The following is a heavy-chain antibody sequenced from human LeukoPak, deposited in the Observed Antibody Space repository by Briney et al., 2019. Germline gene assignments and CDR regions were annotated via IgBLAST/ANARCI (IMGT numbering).Heavy chain of an antibody. V-gene: IGHV5-51*01. D-gene: IGHD3-10*01. CDR2: IYPGDSDT. CDR1: GFSFTNYW. J-gene: IGHJ4*02. Sequence: PGESLKISCKCSGFSFTNYWIGWVRQPPGKRLEWMGIIYPGDSDTRYSPSFQGQVTISADNSTSPAYLQWSSLKASDTAMYYCARRCGARGESADFDYWGQGTLVTVSS. CDR3: ARRCGARGESADFDY.